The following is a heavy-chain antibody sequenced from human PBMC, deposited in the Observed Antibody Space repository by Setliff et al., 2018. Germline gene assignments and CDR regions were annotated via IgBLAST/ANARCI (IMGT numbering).Heavy chain of an antibody. CDR2: VYYSGTT. Sequence: SETLSLTCTVSVDSISSSTYYWGWIRQPPGKGLEWIGSVYYSGTTKYNPSLGSRVTISVDASKNQFSLKLSSVTAADTAVYYCARHKTGAVGTGEHFQHWGQGTLVTSPQ. J-gene: IGHJ1*01. D-gene: IGHD6-19*01. V-gene: IGHV4-39*01. CDR3: ARHKTGAVGTGEHFQH. CDR1: VDSISSSTYY.